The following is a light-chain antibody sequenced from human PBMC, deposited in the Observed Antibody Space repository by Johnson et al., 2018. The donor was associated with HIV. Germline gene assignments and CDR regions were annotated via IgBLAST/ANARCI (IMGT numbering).Light chain of an antibody. Sequence: QSVLTQPPSVSAAPGQKVTISCSGSSSNIGNNYVSWYQVLPGTAPKLLIYDNNKRPSGIPDRFSGSKSGTSATLGITGLQTGDEADYYCGTWDSSLSAHVFGTGTKVTVL. CDR2: DNN. CDR3: GTWDSSLSAHV. J-gene: IGLJ1*01. V-gene: IGLV1-51*01. CDR1: SSNIGNNY.